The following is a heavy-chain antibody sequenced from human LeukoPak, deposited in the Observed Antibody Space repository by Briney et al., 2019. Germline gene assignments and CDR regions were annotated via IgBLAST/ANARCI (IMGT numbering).Heavy chain of an antibody. D-gene: IGHD3-22*01. V-gene: IGHV4-59*01. CDR3: ARVGYYDSSGSDY. CDR2: IYYSGST. CDR1: GGSISSYY. Sequence: PSETLSLTCTVSGGSISSYYWSWIRQPPGKGLELIGYIYYSGSTNYNPSLKSRVTISVDTSKNQFSLKLSSVTAADTAVYYCARVGYYDSSGSDYWGQGTLVTVSS. J-gene: IGHJ4*02.